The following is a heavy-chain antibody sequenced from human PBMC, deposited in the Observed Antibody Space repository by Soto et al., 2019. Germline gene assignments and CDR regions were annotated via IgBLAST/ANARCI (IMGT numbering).Heavy chain of an antibody. J-gene: IGHJ6*02. CDR3: MRQAVVRPGDYYGMDV. Sequence: GESLKISCKGSGYSFTSYWIGWVRQMTGKGLEWMGIIYPGDSDTRYSPSFQGQVTISADKSISTAYLQWSSLKASDTAVYYCMRQAVVRPGDYYGMDVWGQGTKV. CDR1: GYSFTSYW. CDR2: IYPGDSDT. V-gene: IGHV5-51*01. D-gene: IGHD2-15*01.